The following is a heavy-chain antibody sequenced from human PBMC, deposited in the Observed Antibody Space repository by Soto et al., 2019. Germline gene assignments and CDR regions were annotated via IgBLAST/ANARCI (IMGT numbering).Heavy chain of an antibody. J-gene: IGHJ6*02. CDR1: GGTFSIYA. CDR3: ARDDDYYCGMDV. V-gene: IGHV1-69*06. CDR2: IIPIFGTA. Sequence: QVQLVQSGAEVKKPGSSVKVSCKASGGTFSIYAISWVRQAPGQGLEWMGGIIPIFGTANYAQKFQGRVTSTADKSTSTAYMELSSLSSEDTAVYYCARDDDYYCGMDVWGQGATVTVSS.